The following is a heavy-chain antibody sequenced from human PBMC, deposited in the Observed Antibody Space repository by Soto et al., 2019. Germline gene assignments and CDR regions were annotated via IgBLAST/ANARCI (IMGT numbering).Heavy chain of an antibody. D-gene: IGHD6-13*01. J-gene: IGHJ4*02. V-gene: IGHV4-34*01. Sequence: QVQLQQWGAGLLKPSETLSLTCAVYGGSFSGYYWSWIRQPPGKGLEWIGEINHSGSTNYNPSLKSRVTISVDTYKNQFSLKLSSVTAADTAVYYCARDLSGIAAAVYYFDYWGQGTLVTVSS. CDR1: GGSFSGYY. CDR2: INHSGST. CDR3: ARDLSGIAAAVYYFDY.